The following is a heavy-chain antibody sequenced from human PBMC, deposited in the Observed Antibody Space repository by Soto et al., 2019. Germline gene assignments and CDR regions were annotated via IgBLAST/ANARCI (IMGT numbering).Heavy chain of an antibody. CDR2: ISYDGSNK. CDR1: GFTFSSYG. V-gene: IGHV3-30*18. J-gene: IGHJ6*02. Sequence: PGGSLRLSCAASGFTFSSYGMHWVRQAPGKGLEWVAVISYDGSNKYYADSVKGRFTISRDNSKNTLYLQMNSLRAEDTAVYYCAKDSTVAAPPYGMGVWGQGTTVTVSS. D-gene: IGHD6-6*01. CDR3: AKDSTVAAPPYGMGV.